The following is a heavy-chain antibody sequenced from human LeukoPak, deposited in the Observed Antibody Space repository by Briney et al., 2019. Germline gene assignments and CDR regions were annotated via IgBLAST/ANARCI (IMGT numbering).Heavy chain of an antibody. J-gene: IGHJ5*02. D-gene: IGHD4-17*01. CDR1: GGTFSSYA. CDR2: IIPIFGTA. Sequence: SVKVSCKASGGTFSSYAISWVRQAPGQGLEWMGGIIPIFGTANYAQKFQGRVTITADESTSTAYMELSSLRSEDTAVYYCARVTWGDYGDYAWGQGTLVTVSS. CDR3: ARVTWGDYGDYA. V-gene: IGHV1-69*13.